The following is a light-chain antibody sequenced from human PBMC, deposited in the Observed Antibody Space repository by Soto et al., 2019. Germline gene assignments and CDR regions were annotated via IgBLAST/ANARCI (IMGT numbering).Light chain of an antibody. V-gene: IGKV1-8*01. J-gene: IGKJ4*01. CDR1: QGISSY. CDR3: QQYYSYPLT. CDR2: AAS. Sequence: AIRMTQSPSSLSASTGDRVTITCRASQGISSYLAWYQQKPGKAPKLLIYAASTLQSGVPSRFSGSGSGTDFTPTISYLQSEDFATYYCQQYYSYPLTFGGGTKVEIK.